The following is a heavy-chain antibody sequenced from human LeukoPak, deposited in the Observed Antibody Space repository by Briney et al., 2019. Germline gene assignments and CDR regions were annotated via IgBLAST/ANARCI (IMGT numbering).Heavy chain of an antibody. J-gene: IGHJ6*03. CDR2: ISGSGGST. CDR1: GFTFSSYA. CDR3: ANSLSYYYMDV. Sequence: GGSLRLSCAASGFTFSSYAMSWVRQAPGKGLEWVSAISGSGGSTYYADSVKGRFTISRDNSKNTLYLQMNSLRAEDTAAHYCANSLSYYYMDVWGKGTTVTVSS. V-gene: IGHV3-23*01.